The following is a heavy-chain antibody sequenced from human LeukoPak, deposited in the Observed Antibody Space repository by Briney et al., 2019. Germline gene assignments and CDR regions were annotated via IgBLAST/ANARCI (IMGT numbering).Heavy chain of an antibody. Sequence: GGSLRLSCAASGFTFSSFAMSWVRQAPGKGPEWVAYITANNTTKYYADSVKGRFTISRDNAKKSLFLQVNSLRAEDTAVYYCAAASAFSSSWRSWGQGTVVTVSS. D-gene: IGHD6-13*01. CDR1: GFTFSSFA. V-gene: IGHV3-48*01. J-gene: IGHJ5*02. CDR2: ITANNTTK. CDR3: AAASAFSSSWRS.